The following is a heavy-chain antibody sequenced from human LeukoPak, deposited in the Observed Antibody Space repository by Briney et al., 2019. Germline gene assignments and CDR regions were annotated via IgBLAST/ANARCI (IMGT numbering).Heavy chain of an antibody. CDR2: ISGSGGST. V-gene: IGHV3-23*01. J-gene: IGHJ4*02. D-gene: IGHD2-2*01. CDR1: GFTFSSYA. CDR3: AKERFLGYCSSTSCYTDY. Sequence: TGGSLRLSCAASGFTFSSYAMSCDRHAPGNGLGWVSAISGSGGSTYNADSVKGGFTISRDNSTNTLYLQMNSLRAEDTAVYYCAKERFLGYCSSTSCYTDYWGQGALVTVSS.